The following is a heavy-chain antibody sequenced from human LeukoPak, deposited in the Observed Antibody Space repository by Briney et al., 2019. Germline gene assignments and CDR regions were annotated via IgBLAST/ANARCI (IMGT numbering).Heavy chain of an antibody. CDR2: ITSISNT. CDR1: GFTFSYFE. J-gene: IGHJ4*02. V-gene: IGHV3-23*01. Sequence: GGSLRLSCAASGFTFSYFEMNWVRQAPGKGLEWVSTITSISNTYYPDSVKGRFTISRDNSRDTLYLQMNTLRAEDTAIYYCAHRTAFDSWGQGTLVTVSS. CDR3: AHRTAFDS. D-gene: IGHD1-14*01.